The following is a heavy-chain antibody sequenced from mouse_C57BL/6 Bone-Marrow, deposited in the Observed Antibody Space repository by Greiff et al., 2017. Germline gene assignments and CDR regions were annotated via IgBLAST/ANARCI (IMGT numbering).Heavy chain of an antibody. V-gene: IGHV1-81*01. CDR2: IYPRRGNT. Sequence: VQLKQSGAELARPGASVKLSCKASGYTFTSYGISWVKQRTGQGLEWIGEIYPRRGNTYYNAKFKGKASLTADKSSSTAYMELRSLTSEDSAVYSCARLGGAWFAYWGQGTLVTVSA. CDR1: GYTFTSYG. CDR3: ARLGGAWFAY. J-gene: IGHJ3*01. D-gene: IGHD4-1*01.